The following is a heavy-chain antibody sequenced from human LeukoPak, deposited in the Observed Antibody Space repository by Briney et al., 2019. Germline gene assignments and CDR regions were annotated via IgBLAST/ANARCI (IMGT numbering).Heavy chain of an antibody. V-gene: IGHV1-24*01. CDR1: GYTLTELS. Sequence: ASVKVSCKVSGYTLTELSMHWVRQAPGKGLEWMGGFDPEDGETIYAQKFQGRVTMTEDTSTDTAYMELSSPRSEDTAVYYCATSYSGGRDAFDIWGQGTMVTVSS. CDR3: ATSYSGGRDAFDI. CDR2: FDPEDGET. D-gene: IGHD1-26*01. J-gene: IGHJ3*02.